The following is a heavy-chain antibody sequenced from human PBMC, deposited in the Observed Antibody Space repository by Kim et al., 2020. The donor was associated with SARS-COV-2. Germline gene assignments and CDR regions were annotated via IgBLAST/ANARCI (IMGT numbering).Heavy chain of an antibody. CDR1: GGSFSGHS. CDR2: ITHSGST. Sequence: SETLSLTCAVYGGSFSGHSWTWIRQPPGKGLEWIGEITHSGSTKYNPSLKSRLTISIDMSKNQFSLKLTSVTAADTGLYYCTRGRVGVVPAPVLGLGPYYDYYPLDVWGHGTTVTVSS. D-gene: IGHD2-8*02. CDR3: TRGRVGVVPAPVLGLGPYYDYYPLDV. J-gene: IGHJ6*02. V-gene: IGHV4-34*01.